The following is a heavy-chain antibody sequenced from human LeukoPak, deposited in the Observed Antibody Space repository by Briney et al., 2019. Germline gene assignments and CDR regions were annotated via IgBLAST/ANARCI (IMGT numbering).Heavy chain of an antibody. J-gene: IGHJ4*02. D-gene: IGHD1-26*01. CDR1: GMSFSTFW. V-gene: IGHV3-7*01. Sequence: GGSLRLSCAASGMSFSTFWMSWVRQAPGKGLEWVANIKQDGSEKNYVDSVKGRFTISRDNAKNSLYLQMNSLRAEDTAVYYCASDLYSGTYDYWGQGTLVTVSS. CDR2: IKQDGSEK. CDR3: ASDLYSGTYDY.